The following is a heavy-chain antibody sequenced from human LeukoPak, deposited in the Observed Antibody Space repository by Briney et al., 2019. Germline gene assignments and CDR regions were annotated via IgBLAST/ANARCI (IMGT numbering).Heavy chain of an antibody. Sequence: PGGSLRLSCAASGFTFNNYWMSWVRQAPGKGLVWVSRIDGDGTTANYAESVKGRFTISRDNANNTLYLQINSLSAEDTAVYYCYVHHYYYYMDVWGKGTTVTVSS. J-gene: IGHJ6*03. CDR2: IDGDGTTA. V-gene: IGHV3-74*01. D-gene: IGHD3-16*01. CDR1: GFTFNNYW. CDR3: YVHHYYYYMDV.